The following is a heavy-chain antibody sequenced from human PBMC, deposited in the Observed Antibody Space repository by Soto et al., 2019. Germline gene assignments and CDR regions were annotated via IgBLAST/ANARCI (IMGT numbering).Heavy chain of an antibody. Sequence: SVKVSCKASGFTFTSSAVQWVRQARGQRLEWIGWIVVGSGNTNYAQKFQERVTITRDMSTSTAYMELSSLRSEDTAVYYCAALKRGRYGMDVWGQGATVTVSS. V-gene: IGHV1-58*01. CDR2: IVVGSGNT. D-gene: IGHD3-10*01. J-gene: IGHJ6*02. CDR1: GFTFTSSA. CDR3: AALKRGRYGMDV.